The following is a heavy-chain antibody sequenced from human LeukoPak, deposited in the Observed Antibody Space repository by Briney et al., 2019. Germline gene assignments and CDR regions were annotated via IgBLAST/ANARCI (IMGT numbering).Heavy chain of an antibody. V-gene: IGHV3-7*03. Sequence: GGSLRLSCAASGFTFSSYWMNWARQAPGKGLEWVASINHNGNVNYYVDSVKGRLTISRDNSKNTLYLQMNSLRAEDTAVYYCAKDPDFSGSYPHVWGQGTLVTVSS. CDR3: AKDPDFSGSYPHV. D-gene: IGHD1-26*01. CDR2: INHNGNVN. J-gene: IGHJ4*02. CDR1: GFTFSSYW.